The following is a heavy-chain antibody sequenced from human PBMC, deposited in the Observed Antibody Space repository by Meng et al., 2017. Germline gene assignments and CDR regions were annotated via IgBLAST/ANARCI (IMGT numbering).Heavy chain of an antibody. CDR1: GFILSAHW. V-gene: IGHV3-74*02. J-gene: IGHJ3*02. CDR2: IDSDGITT. Sequence: GQLVGAGGGLVQPGGSLGLSCAASGFILSAHWMHWVRQAPGKGPVWVARIDSDGITTAYADSVKGRFTISRDSAKNTLYLQMDSLRAEDTAVYYCTRLMAPTSWGAFDIWGQGTMVTVSS. CDR3: TRLMAPTSWGAFDI. D-gene: IGHD5-24*01.